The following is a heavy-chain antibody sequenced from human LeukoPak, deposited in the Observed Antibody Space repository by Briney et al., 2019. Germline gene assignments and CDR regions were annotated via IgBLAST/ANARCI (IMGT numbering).Heavy chain of an antibody. CDR2: ISGSGGST. CDR1: GYTFSSYA. Sequence: SGGSLRLSCAASGYTFSSYAMSWVRQAPGKGLEWVSAISGSGGSTYYADSVKGRFTISRDNSKNTLYLQMNSLRAEDTAVYYCANGYCSSTSCSYFDYWGQGTLVTVSS. V-gene: IGHV3-23*01. D-gene: IGHD2-2*01. J-gene: IGHJ4*02. CDR3: ANGYCSSTSCSYFDY.